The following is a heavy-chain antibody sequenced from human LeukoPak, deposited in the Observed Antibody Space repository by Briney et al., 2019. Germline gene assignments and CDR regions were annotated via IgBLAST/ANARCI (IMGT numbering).Heavy chain of an antibody. V-gene: IGHV1-69*13. CDR1: GGTFSSYA. CDR3: AVDIVVVPAAIHYYYYMDV. D-gene: IGHD2-2*02. CDR2: IIPIFGTA. Sequence: SVKVSCKASGGTFSSYAISWVRQAPGQGLEWMGGIIPIFGTANYAQKFQGRVTITADESTSTAYMELSSLRSEDAAVYYCAVDIVVVPAAIHYYYYMDVWGKGTTVTVSS. J-gene: IGHJ6*03.